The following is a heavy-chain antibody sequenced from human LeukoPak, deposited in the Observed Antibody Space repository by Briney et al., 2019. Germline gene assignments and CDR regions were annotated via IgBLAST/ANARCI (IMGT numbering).Heavy chain of an antibody. Sequence: GRSLRLSCAASGFTFSSYGMHWVRQAPGKGLEWVAVIWYDGSNKYYADSVKGRFTISRDNSKNTLYPQMNSLRAEDTAVYYCARAAAGIDSWGQGTLVTVSS. V-gene: IGHV3-33*01. CDR1: GFTFSSYG. CDR2: IWYDGSNK. J-gene: IGHJ4*02. CDR3: ARAAAGIDS. D-gene: IGHD2-15*01.